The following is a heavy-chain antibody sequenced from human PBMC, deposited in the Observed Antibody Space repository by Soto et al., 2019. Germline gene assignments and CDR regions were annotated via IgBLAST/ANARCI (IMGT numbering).Heavy chain of an antibody. J-gene: IGHJ4*02. V-gene: IGHV3-23*01. CDR3: AKRSGSWYFFDH. CDR2: ISATGDNT. Sequence: EVQLLESGGGLVQPGGSLRLSCTTSGFVFGTYPMAWVRQAPGKGLEWVSSISATGDNTYYADSVKGRCTISRDNSKQTVCLQMNSLGAEDSGTYYCAKRSGSWYFFDHWGQGTLVAVSS. CDR1: GFVFGTYP. D-gene: IGHD6-13*01.